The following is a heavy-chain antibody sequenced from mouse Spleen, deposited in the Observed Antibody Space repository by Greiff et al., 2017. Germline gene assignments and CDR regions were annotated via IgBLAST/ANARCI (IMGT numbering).Heavy chain of an antibody. D-gene: IGHD4-1*01. V-gene: IGHV5-9-2*01. Sequence: EVHLVESGGGLVKPGGSLKLSCAASGFTFSSYGMSWVRQTPEKRLEWVATISGGGSYTYYPDSVKGRFTISRDNAKNNLYLQMSSLRSEDTALYYCARHEAEGLGFAYWGQGTLVTVSA. CDR1: GFTFSSYG. CDR3: ARHEAEGLGFAY. J-gene: IGHJ3*01. CDR2: ISGGGSYT.